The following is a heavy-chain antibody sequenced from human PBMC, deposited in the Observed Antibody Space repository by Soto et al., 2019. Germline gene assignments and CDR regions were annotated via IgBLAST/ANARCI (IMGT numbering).Heavy chain of an antibody. Sequence: PGGSLRLSCAASGFTFSSYAMSWVRQAPGKGLEWVSAISGSGGSTYYADSVKGRFTISRDNSKNTLYLQINSLRAEDTAVYYCAKCGRKQQLVHFDYWGQGTLVTVSS. D-gene: IGHD6-13*01. J-gene: IGHJ4*02. CDR3: AKCGRKQQLVHFDY. CDR1: GFTFSSYA. CDR2: ISGSGGST. V-gene: IGHV3-23*01.